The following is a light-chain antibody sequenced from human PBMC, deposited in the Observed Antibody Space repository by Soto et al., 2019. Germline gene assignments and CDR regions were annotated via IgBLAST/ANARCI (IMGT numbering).Light chain of an antibody. CDR1: QSVSSN. CDR3: QQYDKWFSIT. J-gene: IGKJ5*01. Sequence: EIVLTQSPGTLSLSPGERATLSCRASQSVSSNLAWYQQKPGQAPRLLIYGASTRATGIPARFSGSGSGTEFTLTISRLEPEDFAVYYCQQYDKWFSITFGQGTRLEIK. CDR2: GAS. V-gene: IGKV3-15*01.